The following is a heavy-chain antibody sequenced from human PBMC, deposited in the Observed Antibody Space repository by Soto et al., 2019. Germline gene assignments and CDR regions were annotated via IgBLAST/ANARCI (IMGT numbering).Heavy chain of an antibody. CDR3: ARDYRTPSGGMDV. J-gene: IGHJ6*02. D-gene: IGHD3-16*02. V-gene: IGHV4-38-2*02. CDR2: IYHSGST. CDR1: GYSISTGFN. Sequence: PSETLSLTCAVSGYSISTGFNWAWIRQPPGKGLEWIGSIYHSGSTYYNPSLVSRVRISVDTSKNQFSLRLTSVTAADTAVYFCARDYRTPSGGMDVWGQETTVTVSS.